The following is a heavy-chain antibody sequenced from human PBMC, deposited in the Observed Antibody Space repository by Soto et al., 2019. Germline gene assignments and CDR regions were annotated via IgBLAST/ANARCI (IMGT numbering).Heavy chain of an antibody. J-gene: IGHJ6*03. CDR2: IYYSGST. CDR1: GGSISSYY. CDR3: ARQNKVSYDYYYSYMHV. Sequence: SETLSLTCTVSGGSISSYYWSWIRQPPGKGLEWIGYIYYSGSTNYNPSLKSRVTISVDTSKNQFSLKLSSVTAADTAVYYCARQNKVSYDYYYSYMHVWGKATTVTVSS. D-gene: IGHD3-16*02. V-gene: IGHV4-59*08.